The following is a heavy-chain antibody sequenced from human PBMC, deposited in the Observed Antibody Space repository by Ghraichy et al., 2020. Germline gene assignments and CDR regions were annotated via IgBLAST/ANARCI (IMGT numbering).Heavy chain of an antibody. CDR1: GGSFSGYY. CDR2: INHSGST. D-gene: IGHD1-26*01. Sequence: TLSLTCAVYGGSFSGYYWSWIRQPPGKGLEWIGEINHSGSTNYNPSLKSRVTISVDTSKNQFSLKLSSVTAADTAVYYCARGPRIVGATTSLDFDPWGQGTLVTVSS. J-gene: IGHJ5*02. CDR3: ARGPRIVGATTSLDFDP. V-gene: IGHV4-34*01.